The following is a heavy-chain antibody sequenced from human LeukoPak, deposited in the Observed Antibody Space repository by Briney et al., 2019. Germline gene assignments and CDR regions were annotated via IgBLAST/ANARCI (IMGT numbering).Heavy chain of an antibody. J-gene: IGHJ4*02. CDR1: GFTLSTYS. V-gene: IGHV3-21*01. CDR2: ISSKSRYI. CDR3: ARCSGSSTYHSDDY. D-gene: IGHD2-15*01. Sequence: GGSLRLSCVVSGFTLSTYSINGVRQAPGKGLEWVSSISSKSRYIYYADSVKGRFTISRDNAKNSLSLQMNSLRAEDTAVYYCARCSGSSTYHSDDYWGQGTLVTVSS.